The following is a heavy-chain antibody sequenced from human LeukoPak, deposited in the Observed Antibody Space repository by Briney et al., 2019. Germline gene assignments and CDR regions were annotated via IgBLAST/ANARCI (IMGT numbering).Heavy chain of an antibody. CDR1: GFTFSSYG. D-gene: IGHD6-19*01. V-gene: IGHV3-30*03. CDR2: ISYDGSNK. J-gene: IGHJ4*02. Sequence: GGSLRLSWAAPGFTFSSYGMHWVRQAPGKGLEWVAVISYDGSNKYYADSVKGRFTISRDNAKNSLYLQMNSLRAEDTAVYYCARAPVAGDFDYWGQGTLVTVSS. CDR3: ARAPVAGDFDY.